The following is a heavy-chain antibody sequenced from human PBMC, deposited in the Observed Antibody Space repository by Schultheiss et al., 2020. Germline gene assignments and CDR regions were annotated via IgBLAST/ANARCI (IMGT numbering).Heavy chain of an antibody. J-gene: IGHJ4*02. CDR1: GGSISSYY. V-gene: IGHV4-34*01. CDR2: INHSGST. Sequence: SETLSLTCTVSGGSISSYYWAWIRQPPGKGLEWIGEINHSGSTNYNPSLKSRVTISVDTSKNQFSLKLSSVTAADTAVYYCARFDGGWSRYYFDYWGQGTLVTVSS. CDR3: ARFDGGWSRYYFDY. D-gene: IGHD6-19*01.